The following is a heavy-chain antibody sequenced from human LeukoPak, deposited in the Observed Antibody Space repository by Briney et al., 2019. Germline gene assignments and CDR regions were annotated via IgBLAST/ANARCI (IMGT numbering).Heavy chain of an antibody. CDR3: ARDLTQLWDYFDY. J-gene: IGHJ4*02. V-gene: IGHV3-33*01. Sequence: GGSLRLSCAASGFTFSSYGMHWVRQAPGKGLEWVAVIWYGGSNKYYADSVKGRFTISRDNSKNTLYLQMNSLRAEDTAVYYCARDLTQLWDYFDYWGQGTLVTVSS. CDR2: IWYGGSNK. CDR1: GFTFSSYG. D-gene: IGHD3-10*01.